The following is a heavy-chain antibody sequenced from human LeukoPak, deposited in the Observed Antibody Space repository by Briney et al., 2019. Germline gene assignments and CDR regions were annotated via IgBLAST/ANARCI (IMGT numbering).Heavy chain of an antibody. CDR2: INAGNGNT. D-gene: IGHD3-22*01. J-gene: IGHJ4*02. CDR3: ARGWPLYYYDSSGYYAIDY. CDR1: GYTFTSYA. V-gene: IGHV1-3*01. Sequence: GASVKVSCKASGYTFTSYAMHWVRQAPGQRLEWMGWINAGNGNTKYSQKFQGRVTITRNTSIGTAYMELSSLRSEDTAVYYCARGWPLYYYDSSGYYAIDYWGQGTLVTVSS.